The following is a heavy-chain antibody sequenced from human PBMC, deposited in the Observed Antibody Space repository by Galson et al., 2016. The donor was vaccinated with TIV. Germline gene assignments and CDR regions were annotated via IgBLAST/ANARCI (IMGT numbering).Heavy chain of an antibody. CDR2: IFSSGST. CDR1: GASVSSGNYY. CDR3: ARDSWGSGYNSGWEGFDL. J-gene: IGHJ3*01. V-gene: IGHV4-61*01. Sequence: SETLSLTCAVSGASVSSGNYYWTWIRQPPGKGLECIGYIFSSGSTKYNPSLKSRVAISVDTSRNQFSLKLTSVTAADTAVSYCARDSWGSGYNSGWEGFDLWGQGTMVTVSS. D-gene: IGHD6-19*01.